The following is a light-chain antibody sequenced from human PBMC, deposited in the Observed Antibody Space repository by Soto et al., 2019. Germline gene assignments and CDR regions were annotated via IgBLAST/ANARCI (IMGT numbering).Light chain of an antibody. CDR3: SSSTTSYTQV. J-gene: IGLJ2*01. V-gene: IGLV2-14*01. Sequence: QSALTQPASVSGSPGQSITISCTGTSSDVGGYNYVSWYQHHPGKVPKLMIYEVTNRPSGISNRFSGSKSGNTASLTISGLQAEDEADYYCSSSTTSYTQVFGGGTQLTVL. CDR2: EVT. CDR1: SSDVGGYNY.